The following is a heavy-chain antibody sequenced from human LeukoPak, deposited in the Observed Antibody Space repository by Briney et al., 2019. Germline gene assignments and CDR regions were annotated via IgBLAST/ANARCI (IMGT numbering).Heavy chain of an antibody. Sequence: GGSLRLSCAASGFTFSSYCMSWVRQAPGKGLEWVANIKQDGSEEYYVDSVKGRFTISRDNAKNTLHLQMNSLRAEDTAVYYCARVGVSWGGFDIWGQGTMVTVSS. CDR2: IKQDGSEE. J-gene: IGHJ3*02. CDR1: GFTFSSYC. D-gene: IGHD7-27*01. CDR3: ARVGVSWGGFDI. V-gene: IGHV3-7*05.